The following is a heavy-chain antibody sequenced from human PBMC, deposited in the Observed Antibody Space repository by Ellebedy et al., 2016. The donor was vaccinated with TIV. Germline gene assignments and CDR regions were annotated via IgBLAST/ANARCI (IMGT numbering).Heavy chain of an antibody. CDR3: ARDSPGYGMDV. CDR1: GGSFSGYY. V-gene: IGHV4-34*01. J-gene: IGHJ6*02. CDR2: INHSGST. Sequence: SETLSLTCAVYGGSFSGYYWSWIRQPPGKGLEWIGEINHSGSTNYNPSLKSRVTISVDTSKNQFSLKLSSVTAADTAVYYCARDSPGYGMDVWGQGTTVTVSS.